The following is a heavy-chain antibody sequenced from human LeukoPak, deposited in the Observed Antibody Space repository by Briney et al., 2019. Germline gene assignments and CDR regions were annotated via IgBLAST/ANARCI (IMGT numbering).Heavy chain of an antibody. J-gene: IGHJ6*02. CDR2: MNPNSGNT. D-gene: IGHD3-3*01. Sequence: GASVKVSCKASGYTFTSYDINWVRQATGQGLEWMGWMNPNSGNTGYAQKFQGRVTMTRNTSISTAYMGLSSLRSEDTAVYYCARALVKFGVVIPYYYGMDVWGQGTTVTVSS. CDR3: ARALVKFGVVIPYYYGMDV. CDR1: GYTFTSYD. V-gene: IGHV1-8*01.